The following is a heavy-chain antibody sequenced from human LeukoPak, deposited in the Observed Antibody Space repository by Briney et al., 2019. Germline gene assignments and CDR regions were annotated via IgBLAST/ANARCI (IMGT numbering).Heavy chain of an antibody. Sequence: GGSLRLSCAASGFTFSSYAMHWVRQAPGKGLEWVAVISYDGSNKYYADSVKGRFTISRDNSKNTLYLQMNSLRAEDTAVYYCAREGGLWFGKMRDYYYGMDVWGQGTTVTVSS. V-gene: IGHV3-30-3*01. CDR1: GFTFSSYA. CDR3: AREGGLWFGKMRDYYYGMDV. D-gene: IGHD3-10*01. J-gene: IGHJ6*02. CDR2: ISYDGSNK.